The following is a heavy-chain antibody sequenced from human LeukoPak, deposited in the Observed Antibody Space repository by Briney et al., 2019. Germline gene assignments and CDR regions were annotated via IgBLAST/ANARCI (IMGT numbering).Heavy chain of an antibody. Sequence: PSETLSLTCAVHGGSFSTYYWSWIRQPPGKGLEWMGEINHSGETRYNPSLKSRVTISVDTSKSQFSLKLSSVTAADTAAYLCARYSYGTYYFDSWGQGTLVTVSS. V-gene: IGHV4-34*01. CDR3: ARYSYGTYYFDS. J-gene: IGHJ4*02. CDR1: GGSFSTYY. CDR2: INHSGET. D-gene: IGHD5-18*01.